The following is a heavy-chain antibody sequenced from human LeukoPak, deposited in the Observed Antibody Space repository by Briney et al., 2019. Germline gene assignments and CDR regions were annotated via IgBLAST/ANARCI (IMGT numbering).Heavy chain of an antibody. CDR1: GFTFSNYW. V-gene: IGHV3-30*03. CDR2: ISYDGSNK. Sequence: GGSLRLSCVVSGFTFSNYWMHWVRQAPGKGLEWVAVISYDGSNKYYADSVKGRFTISRDNSKNTLYLQMNSLRAEDTAVYYCARDLYDPRKNYYYYGMDVWGQGTTVTVSS. J-gene: IGHJ6*02. CDR3: ARDLYDPRKNYYYYGMDV. D-gene: IGHD3-3*01.